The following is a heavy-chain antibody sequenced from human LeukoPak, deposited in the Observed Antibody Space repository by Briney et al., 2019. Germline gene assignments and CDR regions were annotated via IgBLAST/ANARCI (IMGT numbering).Heavy chain of an antibody. V-gene: IGHV3-48*04. CDR2: ISFSSDMI. D-gene: IGHD3-10*01. CDR1: GFTFSRNN. CDR3: GRVPGASDGSCFAS. Sequence: PGGSLRLSCAASGFTFSRNNMNWVRQAPGKGLEWISYISFSSDMIYYADSVKGRFTISRDNAKNSLYLHMNSLRAEDTAVYYCGRVPGASDGSCFASWGQGTLVIVSS. J-gene: IGHJ4*02.